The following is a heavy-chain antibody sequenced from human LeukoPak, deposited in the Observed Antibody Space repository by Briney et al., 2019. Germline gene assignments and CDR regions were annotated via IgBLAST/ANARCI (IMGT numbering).Heavy chain of an antibody. CDR2: IIPIFGTA. CDR3: ARFSIAAAGTFDY. Sequence: SVKVSCKASGGTFSSYAIGWVRQAPGQGLEWMGGIIPIFGTANYAQKFQGRVTITADESTSTAYMELSSLRSEDTAVYYCARFSIAAAGTFDYWGQGTLVTVSS. J-gene: IGHJ4*02. V-gene: IGHV1-69*13. CDR1: GGTFSSYA. D-gene: IGHD6-13*01.